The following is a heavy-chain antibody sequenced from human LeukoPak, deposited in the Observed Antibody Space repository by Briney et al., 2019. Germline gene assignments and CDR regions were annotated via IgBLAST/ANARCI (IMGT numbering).Heavy chain of an antibody. CDR3: ARAGLDSSGYYYGIDY. D-gene: IGHD3-22*01. CDR1: GGTFSSYA. Sequence: ASVKVSCKASGGTFSSYAISWVRQAPGQGLEWMGGIIPIFGTANYAQKFQGRVTITADKSTSTAYMELSSLRSEDTAVYYCARAGLDSSGYYYGIDYWGQGTLVTVSS. J-gene: IGHJ4*02. V-gene: IGHV1-69*06. CDR2: IIPIFGTA.